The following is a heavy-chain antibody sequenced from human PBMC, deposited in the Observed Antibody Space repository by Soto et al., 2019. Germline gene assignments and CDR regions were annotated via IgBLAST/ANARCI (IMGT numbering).Heavy chain of an antibody. CDR1: GYTFTSYG. J-gene: IGHJ5*02. CDR2: ISDYNGNT. V-gene: IGHV1-18*01. Sequence: GASVKVSCKASGYTFTSYGISWVRQAPGQGLEWMGWISDYNGNTNYAQKLQGRVTMTTDTSTSTAYMELRSLRSDDTAVYYCARSVGWSSSWLNWFDPWGQGTLVTVSS. CDR3: ARSVGWSSSWLNWFDP. D-gene: IGHD6-13*01.